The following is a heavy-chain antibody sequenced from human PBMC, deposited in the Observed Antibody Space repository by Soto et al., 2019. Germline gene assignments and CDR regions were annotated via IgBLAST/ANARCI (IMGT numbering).Heavy chain of an antibody. D-gene: IGHD2-15*01. Sequence: EVQLLESGGGLVQPGGSLRLSCAASGFTFGSYAMGWVRQAPGKGLEWVSGVSAGGTSAYYVASVEGRFTISRDKSKNTMSLQLNSLRGEDTARYNCAYRSRGGRCSPFDTWGQGPLVPVAS. CDR1: GFTFGSYA. CDR2: VSAGGTSA. CDR3: AYRSRGGRCSPFDT. V-gene: IGHV3-23*01. J-gene: IGHJ4*02.